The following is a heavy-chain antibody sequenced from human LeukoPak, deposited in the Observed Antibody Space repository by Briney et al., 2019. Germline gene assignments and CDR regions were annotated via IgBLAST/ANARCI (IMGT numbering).Heavy chain of an antibody. V-gene: IGHV4-59*08. CDR1: GGSISSYY. D-gene: IGHD4-17*01. CDR3: ARRGGDYGYWYFDL. J-gene: IGHJ2*01. Sequence: SETLSLTCTVSGGSISSYYWGWIRQPPGKGLEWIGYIYYSGSTNYNPSLKSRVAISVDTSKNQFSLKLSSVTAADTAVYYCARRGGDYGYWYFDLWGRGTLVTVSS. CDR2: IYYSGST.